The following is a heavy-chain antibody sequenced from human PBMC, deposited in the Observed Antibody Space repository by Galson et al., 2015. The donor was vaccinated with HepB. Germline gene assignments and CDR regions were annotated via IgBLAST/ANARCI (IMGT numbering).Heavy chain of an antibody. V-gene: IGHV3-30-3*01. CDR1: GFTLSSYA. CDR2: ISYDGSNK. J-gene: IGHJ6*02. CDR3: ARAQYGSDDYYYYGMDV. D-gene: IGHD3-10*01. Sequence: SLRLSCAASGFTLSSYAMHWVRQAPGKGLEWVAVISYDGSNKYYADSVKGRFTISRDNSKNTLYLQMNSLRAEDTAVYYCARAQYGSDDYYYYGMDVWGQGTTVTVSS.